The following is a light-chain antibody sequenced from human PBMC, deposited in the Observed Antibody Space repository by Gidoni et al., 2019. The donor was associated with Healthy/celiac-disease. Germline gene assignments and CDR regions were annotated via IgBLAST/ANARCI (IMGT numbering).Light chain of an antibody. CDR3: NSRDSSGNRV. CDR2: GKN. Sequence: SSELTQDPAVSVALGQTVRITCQGDSLRSYYASWYQQKPGQAPVLVIYGKNNRPSGIPDRFSGSSSGNTASLTITGAHAEDEADYYCNSRDSSGNRVFGTGTKVTVL. CDR1: SLRSYY. J-gene: IGLJ1*01. V-gene: IGLV3-19*01.